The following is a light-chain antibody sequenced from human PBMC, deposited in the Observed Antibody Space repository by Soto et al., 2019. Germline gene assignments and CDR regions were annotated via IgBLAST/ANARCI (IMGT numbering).Light chain of an antibody. Sequence: QSALTQPASVSGSPGQSISISCTGTSSDVGSYNLVSWYQQYPGKAPKLMIYEDTKRPSGVSNRFSVSKSGNTASLTISGLQAEDEADYYCCSYAGDNVVVFGGRTKVTVL. J-gene: IGLJ2*01. CDR3: CSYAGDNVVV. V-gene: IGLV2-23*01. CDR1: SSDVGSYNL. CDR2: EDT.